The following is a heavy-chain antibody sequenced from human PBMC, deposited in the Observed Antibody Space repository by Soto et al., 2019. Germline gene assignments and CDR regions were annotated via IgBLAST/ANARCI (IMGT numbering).Heavy chain of an antibody. CDR1: GGSVSSSHYY. CDR2: IYYTGST. Sequence: SETLSLTCSVSGGSVSSSHYYWSWIRQPPGKGLEWVGYIYYTGSTTYNPSLKSRLTLSVDTSKNQFSLKLRSVSAADTAVYYCARDLWGYCGTDCYPLDVWGQGTTVTVSS. CDR3: ARDLWGYCGTDCYPLDV. J-gene: IGHJ6*02. D-gene: IGHD2-21*02. V-gene: IGHV4-61*01.